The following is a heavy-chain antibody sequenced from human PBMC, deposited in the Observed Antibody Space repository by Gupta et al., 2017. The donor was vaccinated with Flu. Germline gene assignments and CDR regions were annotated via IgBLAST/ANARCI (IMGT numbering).Heavy chain of an antibody. CDR2: INHSGST. CDR1: GGSFSGYY. Sequence: QVQLQQWGAGLLKPSETLSPTCAVYGGSFSGYYWSWIRQPPGKGLEWIGEINHSGSTNYNPSLKSRVTISVDTSKNQFSLKLSSVTAADTAVYYCARRRGSRWFDPWGQGTLVTVSS. CDR3: ARRRGSRWFDP. J-gene: IGHJ5*02. V-gene: IGHV4-34*01.